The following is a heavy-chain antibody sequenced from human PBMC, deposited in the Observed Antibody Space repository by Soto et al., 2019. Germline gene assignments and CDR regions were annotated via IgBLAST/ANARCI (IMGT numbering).Heavy chain of an antibody. CDR1: GYSFTSYW. Sequence: GESLQISCKGSGYSFTSYWIGWVRQMPGKGLEWMGIIHPSDFDTRYSPSFQGQVTISADKSISTAYLQWSSLRASDTAMYYCAIHSTGYEDSWGQGTLVTVS. CDR3: AIHSTGYEDS. D-gene: IGHD5-12*01. V-gene: IGHV5-51*01. CDR2: IHPSDFDT. J-gene: IGHJ5*02.